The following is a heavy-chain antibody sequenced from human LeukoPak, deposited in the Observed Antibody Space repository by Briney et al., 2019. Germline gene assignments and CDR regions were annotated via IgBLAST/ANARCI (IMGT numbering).Heavy chain of an antibody. D-gene: IGHD4-23*01. V-gene: IGHV3-30-3*01. CDR3: ARDRRDYGGAGIFDY. Sequence: GGSLRLSCAASGFTFSSYAMHWVRQAPGKGLEWVAVISYDGSNKYYADSVKGRFTISRDNSKNTLYLQMNSLRAEDTAVYYCARDRRDYGGAGIFDYWGQGTLVTVSS. CDR1: GFTFSSYA. J-gene: IGHJ4*02. CDR2: ISYDGSNK.